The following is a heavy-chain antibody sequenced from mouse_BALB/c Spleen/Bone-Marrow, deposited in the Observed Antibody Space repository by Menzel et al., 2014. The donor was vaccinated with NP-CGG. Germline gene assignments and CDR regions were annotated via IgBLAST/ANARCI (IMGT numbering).Heavy chain of an antibody. CDR2: IWAGGST. V-gene: IGHV2-9*02. CDR1: GFSLTSYG. Sequence: VQLQQSGPGLVAPSQSLSITCTVSGFSLTSYGVHWVRQPPGKGLEWLGVIWAGGSTNYNSALMSRLSISKDNSKSQVFLKMNSLQTDDTAMYYCAREGLLLYRGFAYWGQGTLVTVSA. CDR3: AREGLLLYRGFAY. D-gene: IGHD2-10*01. J-gene: IGHJ3*01.